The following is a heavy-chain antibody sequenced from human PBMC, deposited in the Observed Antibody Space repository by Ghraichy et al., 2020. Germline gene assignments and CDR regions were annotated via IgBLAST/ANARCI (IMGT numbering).Heavy chain of an antibody. D-gene: IGHD1-1*01. J-gene: IGHJ4*02. CDR2: IKPDNENT. CDR3: ARGGSATVSF. CDR1: GYSFTKYV. Sequence: ASVKVSCKASGYSFTKYVMNWVRQAPGQRLEWMGWIKPDNENTKYSEKFQGRFSLATDTPANTVYMELSSLTSEDTAVYYCARGGSATVSFWGQGTLVTVSS. V-gene: IGHV1-3*01.